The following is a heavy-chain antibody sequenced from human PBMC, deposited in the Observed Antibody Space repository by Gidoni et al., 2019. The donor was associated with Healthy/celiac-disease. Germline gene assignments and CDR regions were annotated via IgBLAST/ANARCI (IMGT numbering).Heavy chain of an antibody. V-gene: IGHV4-34*01. CDR1: GGSFSGYY. CDR3: ASGIVVVVAATPRAHYYYYGMDV. J-gene: IGHJ6*02. D-gene: IGHD2-15*01. Sequence: QVQLQQWGAGLLKPSETLSLTCAVHGGSFSGYYWRWIRQPPGKGLEWIGEINHSGSTNYNPSLKSRVTISVDTSKNQFSLKLSSVTAADTAVYYCASGIVVVVAATPRAHYYYYGMDVWGQGTTVTVSS. CDR2: INHSGST.